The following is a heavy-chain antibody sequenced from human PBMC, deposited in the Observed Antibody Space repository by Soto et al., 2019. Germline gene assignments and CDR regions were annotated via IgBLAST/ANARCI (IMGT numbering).Heavy chain of an antibody. V-gene: IGHV3-74*01. J-gene: IGHJ4*02. CDR2: IDGAAATT. D-gene: IGHD3-10*01. CDR3: ARGGARGVYY. CDR1: GFTFNNKW. Sequence: GGSLRLSCTASGFTFNNKWMHWVRQAPGKGLVWLSRIDGAAATTNYADSVKGRFTISRDNAKNIVFLHVNGLTDEDTAVYYCARGGARGVYYWGQGTLVTVSS.